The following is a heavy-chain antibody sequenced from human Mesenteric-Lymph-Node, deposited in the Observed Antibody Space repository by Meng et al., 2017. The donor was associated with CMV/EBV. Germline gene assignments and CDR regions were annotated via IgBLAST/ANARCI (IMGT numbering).Heavy chain of an antibody. CDR2: INHSGST. D-gene: IGHD2-15*01. V-gene: IGHV4-34*01. Sequence: SFSGYYGSWIRQPPGKGLEWIGEINHSGSTNYNPSLKSRVIISVATSKNQFSLKLSSVTAADTAVYYCARDGGHAYVYYYDNGMDVWGQGTTVTVSS. J-gene: IGHJ6*02. CDR3: ARDGGHAYVYYYDNGMDV. CDR1: SFSGYY.